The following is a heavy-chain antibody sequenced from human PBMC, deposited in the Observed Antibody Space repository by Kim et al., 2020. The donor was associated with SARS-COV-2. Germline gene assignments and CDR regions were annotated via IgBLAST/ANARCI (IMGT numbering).Heavy chain of an antibody. J-gene: IGHJ4*02. CDR3: AKYAWELRYFDY. V-gene: IGHV3-30*02. D-gene: IGHD1-26*01. Sequence: YYADSVKGRFTISGDNSKNTLYLQMNSLRAEDTAVYYCAKYAWELRYFDYWGQGTLVTVSS.